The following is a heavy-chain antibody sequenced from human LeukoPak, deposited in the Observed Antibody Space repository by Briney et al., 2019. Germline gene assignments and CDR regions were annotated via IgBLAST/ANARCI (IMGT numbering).Heavy chain of an antibody. CDR3: ARRSTNYYDSSGYYPLDY. CDR2: INPSGGST. D-gene: IGHD3-22*01. Sequence: ASVKVSCKASGYTFTSYYMHWVRQAPGQGLERMGIINPSGGSTSYAQKFQGRVTMTRDMSTSTVYMELSSLRSEDTAVYYCARRSTNYYDSSGYYPLDYWGQGTLVTVSS. CDR1: GYTFTSYY. V-gene: IGHV1-46*01. J-gene: IGHJ4*02.